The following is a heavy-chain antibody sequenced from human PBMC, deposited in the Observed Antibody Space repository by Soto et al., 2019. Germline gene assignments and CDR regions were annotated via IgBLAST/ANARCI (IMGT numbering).Heavy chain of an antibody. CDR3: ARAFHYDPHFDY. Sequence: PGGSLRLSCAASGFTFSSYDMHWVRQATGKGLEWVSAIGTAGDTYYPDSVKGRFTISRENAKNSLYLQMNSLRAGDTAVYYCARAFHYDPHFDYWGKGTLVTVSS. CDR1: GFTFSSYD. CDR2: IGTAGDT. D-gene: IGHD3-22*01. J-gene: IGHJ4*02. V-gene: IGHV3-13*04.